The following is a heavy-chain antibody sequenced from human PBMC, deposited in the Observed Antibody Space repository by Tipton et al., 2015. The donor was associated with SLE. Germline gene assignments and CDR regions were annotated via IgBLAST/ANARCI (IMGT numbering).Heavy chain of an antibody. CDR1: GFSISSGHY. J-gene: IGHJ3*02. V-gene: IGHV4-38-2*02. D-gene: IGHD3-10*01. CDR2: VYHFGTT. Sequence: TLSLTCTVSGFSISSGHYWGWIRQPPGKRLEFIGSVYHFGTTYYNPSLKSRVTISVDTSKNQFSLKLNSVTAADTAVYYCARVQSGPRDAFDIWGQGTVVTVSS. CDR3: ARVQSGPRDAFDI.